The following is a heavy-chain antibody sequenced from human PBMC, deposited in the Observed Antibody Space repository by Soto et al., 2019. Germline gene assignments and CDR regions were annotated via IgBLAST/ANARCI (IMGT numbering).Heavy chain of an antibody. V-gene: IGHV3-23*01. J-gene: IGHJ3*02. CDR3: AKSDIVVVPAAPDI. Sequence: GGSTRISCAASGLTFCNYAMSWVRQAPGKGLEWVSAISGSGGSTYYADSVKGRFTISRDNSKNTLYLQMNSLRAEDTAVYYCAKSDIVVVPAAPDIWGQGTMVTVSS. D-gene: IGHD2-2*01. CDR1: GLTFCNYA. CDR2: ISGSGGST.